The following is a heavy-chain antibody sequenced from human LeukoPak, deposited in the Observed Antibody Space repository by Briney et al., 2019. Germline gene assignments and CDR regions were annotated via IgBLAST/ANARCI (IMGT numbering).Heavy chain of an antibody. CDR1: GGSISSYY. J-gene: IGHJ4*02. CDR3: ARGNGYYFDY. Sequence: SETLSLTCTVSGGSISSYYWSWIRQPPGKGLEWIGYIYYSGSRNYNPSLKSRVTISVDTSKNQFSLKLSSVTAADTAVYYCARGNGYYFDYWGQGTLVTVSS. CDR2: IYYSGSR. V-gene: IGHV4-59*01. D-gene: IGHD3-3*01.